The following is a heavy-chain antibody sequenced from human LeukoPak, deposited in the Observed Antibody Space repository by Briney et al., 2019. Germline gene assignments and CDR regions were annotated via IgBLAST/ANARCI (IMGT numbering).Heavy chain of an antibody. V-gene: IGHV3-66*01. Sequence: GGSLRLSCAASGFTVSSHYMSWVRQAPGKGLEWVSVLYSGGTTYYADSVKGRFTISRDNSKNTLYLQMNSLRAEDTAVYYCKQDIVVVVAAYGMDVWGQGTTVTVSS. CDR3: KQDIVVVVAAYGMDV. J-gene: IGHJ6*02. D-gene: IGHD2-15*01. CDR1: GFTVSSHY. CDR2: LYSGGTT.